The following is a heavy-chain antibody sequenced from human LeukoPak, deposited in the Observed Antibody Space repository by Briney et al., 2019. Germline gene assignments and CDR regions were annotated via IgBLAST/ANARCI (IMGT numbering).Heavy chain of an antibody. D-gene: IGHD2/OR15-2a*01. J-gene: IGHJ5*02. Sequence: GASVKVSCKASGYTFSNYGISWVRQAPGQGLEWMGWISGYNGNTKNAQKLQGRVTMTTDTSTSTAYMELRNLRFDDTAVYYCARMGGNTSPFDPWGQGTLVTVSS. V-gene: IGHV1-18*01. CDR3: ARMGGNTSPFDP. CDR2: ISGYNGNT. CDR1: GYTFSNYG.